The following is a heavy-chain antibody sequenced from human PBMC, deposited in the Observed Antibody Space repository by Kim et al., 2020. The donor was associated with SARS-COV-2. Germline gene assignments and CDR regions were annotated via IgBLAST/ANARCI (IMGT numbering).Heavy chain of an antibody. CDR1: GFTFSSYD. Sequence: GGSLRLSCAASGFTFSSYDMHWVRQATGKGLEWVSAIGTAGDTYYPGSVKGRFTISRENAKNSLYLQMNSLRAGDTAVYYCARSSWVRGANDAFDIWGQGTMVTVSS. CDR2: IGTAGDT. D-gene: IGHD3-10*01. V-gene: IGHV3-13*01. CDR3: ARSSWVRGANDAFDI. J-gene: IGHJ3*02.